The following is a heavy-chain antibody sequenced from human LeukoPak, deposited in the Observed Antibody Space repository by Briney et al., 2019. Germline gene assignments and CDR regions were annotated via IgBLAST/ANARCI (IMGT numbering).Heavy chain of an antibody. D-gene: IGHD2-2*01. Sequence: GGSLRLSCSGSGFTGYYIYMGWHRQAPGKGLEWVSVMYSRGDTYYANSVKGRFTFSRDISKNTLYLQMNGLRIEDTAMYYCARDYPQVPAAGVLASWGQGTLVIVSS. V-gene: IGHV3-53*01. CDR3: ARDYPQVPAAGVLAS. CDR2: MYSRGDT. J-gene: IGHJ5*02. CDR1: GFTGYYIY.